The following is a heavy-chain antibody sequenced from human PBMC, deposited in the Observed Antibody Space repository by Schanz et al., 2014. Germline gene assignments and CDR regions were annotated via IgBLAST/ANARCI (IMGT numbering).Heavy chain of an antibody. CDR2: IKSKTDGGTR. CDR1: GFTFSSYA. V-gene: IGHV3-15*01. J-gene: IGHJ5*02. D-gene: IGHD6-13*01. CDR3: ATASSPVREAGAGSSFHL. Sequence: EVQLLESGGGLVQPGGSLRLSCAASGFTFSSYAMSWVRQAPGKGLQWVARIKSKTDGGTRDYAAPVKGRFSISRDDSQSTLYLQMNSLKIEDTAVYYCATASSPVREAGAGSSFHLWGQGTLVTGSP.